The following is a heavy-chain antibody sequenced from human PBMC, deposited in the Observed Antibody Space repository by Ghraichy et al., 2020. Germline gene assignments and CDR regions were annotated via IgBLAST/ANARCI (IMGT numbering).Heavy chain of an antibody. CDR1: GFTFSSYW. CDR2: IKQDGSEK. CDR3: ASPVGARGDYYYGMDV. V-gene: IGHV3-7*01. D-gene: IGHD1-26*01. Sequence: GGSLRLSCAASGFTFSSYWMSWVRQAPGKGLEWVANIKQDGSEKYYVDSVKGRFTISRDNAKNSLYLQMNSLRAEDTAVYYCASPVGARGDYYYGMDVWGQGTTVTVSS. J-gene: IGHJ6*02.